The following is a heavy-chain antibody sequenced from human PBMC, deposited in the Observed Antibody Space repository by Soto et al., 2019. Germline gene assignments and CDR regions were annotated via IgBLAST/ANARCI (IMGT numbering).Heavy chain of an antibody. CDR1: GYTFTGYY. J-gene: IGHJ4*02. CDR2: INPNSGGT. Sequence: ASVKVSFKTSGYTFTGYYVHWVRQAPGQGLEWMGWINPNSGGTNYAQKFQGWVSMTRDRSITTAYMELSRLTSDDTAVYYCARDAIYNSYGTYFDYWGQGTLVTVSS. D-gene: IGHD5-18*01. CDR3: ARDAIYNSYGTYFDY. V-gene: IGHV1-2*04.